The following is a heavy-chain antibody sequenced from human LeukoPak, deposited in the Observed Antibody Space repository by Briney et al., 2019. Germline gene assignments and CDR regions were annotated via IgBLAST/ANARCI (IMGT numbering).Heavy chain of an antibody. J-gene: IGHJ4*02. Sequence: GGSLRLSCAASGFTFSSFGMHWVRQAPGKGLEWVAAMSNDGSSEFYGDSVKGRLTISRDNSKNTLYLQMNSLRAEDTAVYYCARDRGIAAAGYYFDYWGQGTLVTVSS. D-gene: IGHD6-13*01. CDR3: ARDRGIAAAGYYFDY. V-gene: IGHV3-30*03. CDR2: MSNDGSSE. CDR1: GFTFSSFG.